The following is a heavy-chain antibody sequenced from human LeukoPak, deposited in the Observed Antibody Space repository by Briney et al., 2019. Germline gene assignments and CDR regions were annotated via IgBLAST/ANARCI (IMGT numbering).Heavy chain of an antibody. J-gene: IGHJ4*02. V-gene: IGHV4-31*03. CDR3: ARGNYYDSSGYSSPAHLFDY. CDR1: GDSVASGGYY. Sequence: PSETLSLTCTVSGDSVASGGYYWNWIRQPPGKGLEWIGYIYYSGSTYYNPSLKSRVTTSVDTSKNQFSLKLSSVTAADTAVYYCARGNYYDSSGYSSPAHLFDYWGQGTLVTVSS. D-gene: IGHD3-22*01. CDR2: IYYSGST.